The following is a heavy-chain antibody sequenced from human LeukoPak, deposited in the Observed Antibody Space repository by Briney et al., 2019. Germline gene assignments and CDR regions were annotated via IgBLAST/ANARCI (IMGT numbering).Heavy chain of an antibody. CDR3: ARDGQNGSPYATDV. Sequence: PGGSLRLSCGASGFTFRSHGMHWVRQAPGKGREWVAGIWYDVSNEDYADSVKGRFTISRDNSKNTLYLQMNSLRVEDTAVYYCARDGQNGSPYATDVWGQGTTVTVSS. CDR2: IWYDVSNE. D-gene: IGHD3-10*01. V-gene: IGHV3-33*01. CDR1: GFTFRSHG. J-gene: IGHJ6*02.